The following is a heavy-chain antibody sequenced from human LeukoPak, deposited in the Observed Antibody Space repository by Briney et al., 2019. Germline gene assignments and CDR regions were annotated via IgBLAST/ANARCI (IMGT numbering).Heavy chain of an antibody. Sequence: ASVKVSCKASGGTFSSYAISWVRQAPGQGLEWMGWISAYNGNTNYAQKLQGRVTMTTDTSTSTAYMELRSLRSDDTAVYYCARGDLYDSSGGDPWGQGTLVTVSS. CDR3: ARGDLYDSSGGDP. J-gene: IGHJ5*02. CDR2: ISAYNGNT. CDR1: GGTFSSYA. D-gene: IGHD3-22*01. V-gene: IGHV1-18*01.